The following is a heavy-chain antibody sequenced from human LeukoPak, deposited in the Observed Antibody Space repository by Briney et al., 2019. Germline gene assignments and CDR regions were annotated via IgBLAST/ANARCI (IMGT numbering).Heavy chain of an antibody. CDR3: ARDAERLGEPFDY. Sequence: ASVKVSCKASGYTFTSYGISWVRQAPGQGLEWMGIINPSGGSTSYAQKFQGRVTMTRDMSTNTVYMELSSLRSEDTAVYYCARDAERLGEPFDYWGQGTLVTVSS. J-gene: IGHJ4*02. CDR1: GYTFTSYG. D-gene: IGHD3-16*01. V-gene: IGHV1-46*01. CDR2: INPSGGST.